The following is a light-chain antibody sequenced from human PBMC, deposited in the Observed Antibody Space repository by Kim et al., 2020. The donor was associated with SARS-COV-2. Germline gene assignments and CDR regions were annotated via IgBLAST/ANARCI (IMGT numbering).Light chain of an antibody. CDR2: KNS. CDR3: ASWDDSLSGSV. CDR1: SSNVGQNF. V-gene: IGLV1-47*01. J-gene: IGLJ7*01. Sequence: ELTQPPSASGTPGQTVTISCSGSSSNVGQNFVFWYQQLPGAAPKLVIYKNSQRPSGVPARFSGSTSGTSASLTISGLQSEDEADYYCASWDDSLSGSVFGGGTQLTVL.